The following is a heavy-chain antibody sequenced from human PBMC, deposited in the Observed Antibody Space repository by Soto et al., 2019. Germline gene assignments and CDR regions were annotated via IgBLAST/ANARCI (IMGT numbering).Heavy chain of an antibody. CDR2: IWYDGSHK. J-gene: IGHJ5*02. V-gene: IGHV3-33*01. CDR3: ARDRSSSGSPYRNWFAP. CDR1: GFTFSSYG. D-gene: IGHD6-19*01. Sequence: QVQMVESGGGVVQPGRSLRLSCAASGFTFSSYGMHWVRQAPGKGLEWVAVIWYDGSHKYYADSVKGRFTISRDNSKNTLYRQMNRLRAEDTAVYYCARDRSSSGSPYRNWFAPWGQGTLVTDSS.